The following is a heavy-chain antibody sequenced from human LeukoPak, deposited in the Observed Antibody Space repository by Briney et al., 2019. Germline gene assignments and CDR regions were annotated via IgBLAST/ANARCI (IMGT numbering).Heavy chain of an antibody. Sequence: SETLSLTCAVYGGSFSGYYWSWIRQPPGKGLEWIGEINHSGSTNYNPSLKSRVTISVDTSKNQFSLKLSSVTAADTAVYYCARRRYYGSGSYFHWGQGTLVTVSS. CDR2: INHSGST. CDR3: ARRRYYGSGSYFH. CDR1: GGSFSGYY. V-gene: IGHV4-34*01. J-gene: IGHJ4*02. D-gene: IGHD3-10*01.